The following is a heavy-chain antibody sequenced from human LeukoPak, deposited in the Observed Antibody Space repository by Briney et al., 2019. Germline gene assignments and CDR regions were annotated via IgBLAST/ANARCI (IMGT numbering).Heavy chain of an antibody. V-gene: IGHV3-43*01. D-gene: IGHD1-26*01. CDR2: ISWNSEYT. J-gene: IGHJ4*02. Sequence: PGGSLRLSCAASGFKFDDYTMHWVRRAPEKGLEWVSLISWNSEYTSYAESVKGRFTISRDNSKNSLYLQMNSLRTEDTAFYYCAKDFQGIVGATQIDFWGQGTLVTVSS. CDR1: GFKFDDYT. CDR3: AKDFQGIVGATQIDF.